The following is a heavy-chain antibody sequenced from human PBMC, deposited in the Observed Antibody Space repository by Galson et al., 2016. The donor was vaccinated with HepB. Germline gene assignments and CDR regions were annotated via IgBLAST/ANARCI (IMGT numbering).Heavy chain of an antibody. D-gene: IGHD3-22*01. CDR2: IYYSGST. J-gene: IGHJ4*02. Sequence: SETLSLTCTVSGGSISSYYWTWIRQPPGKGLEWIGYIYYSGSTNYKPSLKSRVSISVDTSKKQFSLKLNSVTAADTAVYYCARGYDSSDDYYDLAYLRFDYWGQGTLVTVSS. V-gene: IGHV4-59*01. CDR1: GGSISSYY. CDR3: ARGYDSSDDYYDLAYLRFDY.